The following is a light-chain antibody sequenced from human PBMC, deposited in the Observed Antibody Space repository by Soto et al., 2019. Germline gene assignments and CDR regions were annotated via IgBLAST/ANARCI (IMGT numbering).Light chain of an antibody. CDR3: QQFNSYPIT. CDR2: AAS. V-gene: IGKV1-9*01. Sequence: DSQFTHSPSLLSASVGDGFTMSCRASQGISSNLAWYQQKPGKAPKLLIYAASTLQSGVPSRFSGSGSGTEFTLTISSLQPEDFATYYCQQFNSYPITFGQGTRLQI. CDR1: QGISSN. J-gene: IGKJ5*01.